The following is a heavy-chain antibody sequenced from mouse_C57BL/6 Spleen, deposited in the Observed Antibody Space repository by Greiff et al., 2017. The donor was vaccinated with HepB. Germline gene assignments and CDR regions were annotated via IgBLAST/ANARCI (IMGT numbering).Heavy chain of an antibody. Sequence: EVHLVESGPELVKPGDSVKISCKASGYSFTGYFMNWVMQSHGKSLEWIGRINPYNGDTFYNQKFKGKATLTVDKSSSTAHMELRSLTSEDSAVYYCARYDGYSFDYWGQGTTLTVSS. CDR3: ARYDGYSFDY. CDR1: GYSFTGYF. D-gene: IGHD2-3*01. CDR2: INPYNGDT. V-gene: IGHV1-20*01. J-gene: IGHJ2*01.